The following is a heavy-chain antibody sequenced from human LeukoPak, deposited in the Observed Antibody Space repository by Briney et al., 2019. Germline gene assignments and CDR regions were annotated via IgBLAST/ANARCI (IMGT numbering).Heavy chain of an antibody. CDR2: TRYDGSQN. Sequence: GGSLRLSCAASAFTFSTYGMHWVRQAPGKGLEWVSFTRYDGSQNFYADSVKGRFIISRDNSKNTLYLQMNRLKAEDTAVYYCAKSSGGNWGYFDYWGQGTLVTVAS. CDR3: AKSSGGNWGYFDY. CDR1: AFTFSTYG. V-gene: IGHV3-30*02. J-gene: IGHJ4*02. D-gene: IGHD1-26*01.